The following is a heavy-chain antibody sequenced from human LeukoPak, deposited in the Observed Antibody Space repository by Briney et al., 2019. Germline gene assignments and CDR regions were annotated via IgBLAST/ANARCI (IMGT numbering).Heavy chain of an antibody. Sequence: GGSLRLSCAASGFTFSSYGMNWVRQAPGKGLEWVSSISSSSSYIYYADSVKGRFTISRDNAKNSLYLQMNSLRAEDTAVYYCATSGFDYFDYWGQRTLVTLSS. CDR1: GFTFSSYG. CDR2: ISSSSSYI. V-gene: IGHV3-21*01. J-gene: IGHJ4*02. D-gene: IGHD1-1*01. CDR3: ATSGFDYFDY.